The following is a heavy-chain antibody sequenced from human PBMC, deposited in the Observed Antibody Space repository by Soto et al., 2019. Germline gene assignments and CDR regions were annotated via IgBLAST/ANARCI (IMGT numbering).Heavy chain of an antibody. CDR3: ARDTDCSSTSCYLSWFDP. J-gene: IGHJ5*02. D-gene: IGHD2-2*01. CDR1: GFTFSSYA. Sequence: PGGSLRLSCAASGFTFSSYAMHWVRQAPGKGLEWVAVISYDGSNKYYADSVKGRFTISRDNSKNTLCLQMNSLRAEDTAVYYCARDTDCSSTSCYLSWFDPWGQGTLVTVYS. CDR2: ISYDGSNK. V-gene: IGHV3-30-3*01.